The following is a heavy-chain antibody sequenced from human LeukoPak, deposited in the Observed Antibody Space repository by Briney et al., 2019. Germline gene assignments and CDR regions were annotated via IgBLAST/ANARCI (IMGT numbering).Heavy chain of an antibody. CDR2: ISAYNGNT. J-gene: IGHJ5*02. Sequence: ASVKVSCKASGYTFTRYGISWVRQAPGQGLEWMGWISAYNGNTNYAQKLQGRVAMTTDTSTSTAYMELRSLRSDDTAVYYCARSTMVRGAHYWFDPWGQGTLVTVSS. CDR1: GYTFTRYG. V-gene: IGHV1-18*01. D-gene: IGHD3-10*01. CDR3: ARSTMVRGAHYWFDP.